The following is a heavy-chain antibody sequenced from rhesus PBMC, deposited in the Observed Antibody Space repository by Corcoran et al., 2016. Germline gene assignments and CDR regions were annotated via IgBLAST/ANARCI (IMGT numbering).Heavy chain of an antibody. CDR2: IKSDGRST. Sequence: VQLVESGGGLAKPGGSLRLSCAASGFTLSGYWVHWVRQAPGKGLEWISGIKSDGRSTYFADSVKGRFTISRENAKNTLFLQMDGLRAEDTAVYYCAVQYSNFGGWYFDLWGPGTPITISS. CDR3: AVQYSNFGGWYFDL. D-gene: IGHD4-23*01. V-gene: IGHV3-14*01. CDR1: GFTLSGYW. J-gene: IGHJ2*01.